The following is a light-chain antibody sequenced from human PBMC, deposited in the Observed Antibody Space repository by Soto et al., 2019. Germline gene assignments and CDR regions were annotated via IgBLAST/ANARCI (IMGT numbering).Light chain of an antibody. V-gene: IGKV3-20*01. CDR3: QQYGTSPNT. CDR1: QSVSSTS. CDR2: GAS. Sequence: ETVLTLSPGTLSLSPGERATLSCRASQSVSSTSLAWYQQKPGQAPGLLIYGASSRATGIPDRFSGSGSGTDFTLTISRLEPEDFAVYYCQQYGTSPNTFGGGTKVEIK. J-gene: IGKJ4*01.